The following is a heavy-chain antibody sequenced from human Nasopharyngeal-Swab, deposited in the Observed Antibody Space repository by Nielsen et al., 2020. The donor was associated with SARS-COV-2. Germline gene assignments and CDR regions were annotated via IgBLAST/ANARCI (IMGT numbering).Heavy chain of an antibody. CDR2: ISYDGSNK. D-gene: IGHD6-13*01. CDR3: AKMAGYSSSWYGSSLIDY. Sequence: LSLTCAASGFTFSSYGMHWVRQAPGKGLVWVAVISYDGSNKYYADSVKGRFTISRDNSKNTLYLQMNSLRAEDTAVYYCAKMAGYSSSWYGSSLIDYWGQGTLVTVSS. J-gene: IGHJ4*02. CDR1: GFTFSSYG. V-gene: IGHV3-30*18.